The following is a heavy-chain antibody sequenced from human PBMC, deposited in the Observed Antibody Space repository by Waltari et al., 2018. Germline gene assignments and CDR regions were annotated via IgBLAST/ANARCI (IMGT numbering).Heavy chain of an antibody. D-gene: IGHD6-13*01. CDR3: AREDAVEQLARQNWFDP. V-gene: IGHV3-30-3*01. CDR2: ISYDGSNK. Sequence: QVQLVESGGGVVQPGRSLRLSCAASGFTFSSYAMHWVRQAPGQGLEWVAVISYDGSNKYYADSVKGRFTISRDNSKNTLYLQMNSLRAEDTAVYYCAREDAVEQLARQNWFDPWGQGTLVTVSS. CDR1: GFTFSSYA. J-gene: IGHJ5*02.